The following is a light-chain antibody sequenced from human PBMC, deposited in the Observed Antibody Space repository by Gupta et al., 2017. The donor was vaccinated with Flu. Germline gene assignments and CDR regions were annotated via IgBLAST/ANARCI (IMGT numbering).Light chain of an antibody. Sequence: SPSHLSASVGDRVTSPCRDSQSISSCLGWYQHKPGPAPKLIIYKAWKVEIGGPSSFSGSGSGTEFTLTSSRLQHDDFANYYGQQYKNYVTFGGGTKVEIK. CDR2: KAW. CDR3: QQYKNYVT. J-gene: IGKJ4*01. CDR1: QSISSC. V-gene: IGKV1-5*03.